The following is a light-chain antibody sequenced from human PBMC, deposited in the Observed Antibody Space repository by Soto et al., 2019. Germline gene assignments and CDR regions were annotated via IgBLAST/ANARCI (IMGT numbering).Light chain of an antibody. CDR1: QSVTNNY. CDR2: DAS. J-gene: IGKJ1*01. CDR3: QQHGSSPWT. Sequence: EIVLTQSPATLALSPGDSATLSCGASQSVTNNYLAWYQHKPGLAPRVLIYDASRRATGIPDRFSGSGSGTDFTLTISRLEPEDFAVYYCQQHGSSPWTFGQGTKVET. V-gene: IGKV3D-20*01.